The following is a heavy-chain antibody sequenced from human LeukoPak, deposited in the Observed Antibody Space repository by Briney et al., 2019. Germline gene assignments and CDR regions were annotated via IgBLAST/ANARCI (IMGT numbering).Heavy chain of an antibody. CDR1: GFTFSNYA. CDR2: ISGSGSST. V-gene: IGHV3-23*01. D-gene: IGHD3-10*01. CDR3: ARDDYYGSGSDI. Sequence: GGSLRLSCAASGFTFSNYAMTWVRQAPGKGLEWVSGISGSGSSTYYADSVKGRFTLSRDYPKNTLYLQMNSLRAEDTAVYYCARDDYYGSGSDIWGQGTMVTVSS. J-gene: IGHJ3*02.